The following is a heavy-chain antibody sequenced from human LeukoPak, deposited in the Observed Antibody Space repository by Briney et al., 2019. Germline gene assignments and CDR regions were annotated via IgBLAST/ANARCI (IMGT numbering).Heavy chain of an antibody. V-gene: IGHV3-9*01. CDR2: ISWNGGST. J-gene: IGHJ6*02. Sequence: GGSLRLSCAATGFSFEDYGMHWVRQPPGKGLEWVSGISWNGGSTDYADSVKGRFTISRDNAKNSLYLQLSSLRPEDTALYYCAKHTRATNTYYFYGLDVWGHGTTVTVSS. CDR3: AKHTRATNTYYFYGLDV. CDR1: GFSFEDYG. D-gene: IGHD1-26*01.